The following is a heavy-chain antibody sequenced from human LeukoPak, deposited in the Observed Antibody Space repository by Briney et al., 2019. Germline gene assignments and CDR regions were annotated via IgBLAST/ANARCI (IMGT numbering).Heavy chain of an antibody. V-gene: IGHV4-34*01. D-gene: IGHD3-3*01. CDR1: GGSFSGYY. Sequence: PSETLSLTCAVYGGSFSGYYWSWIRQPPGKGLEWIGEINHSGSTNYNPSLKSRVTMSVDTSKNQFSLKLSSVTAADTAVYYCAREAYYDFWSGYLTPYYFDYWGQGTLVTVSS. J-gene: IGHJ4*02. CDR2: INHSGST. CDR3: AREAYYDFWSGYLTPYYFDY.